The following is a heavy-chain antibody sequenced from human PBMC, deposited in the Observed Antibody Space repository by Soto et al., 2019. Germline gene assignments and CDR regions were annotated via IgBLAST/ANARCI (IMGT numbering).Heavy chain of an antibody. CDR2: ISWDGGTT. CDR3: AKGGDYWYFDL. V-gene: IGHV3-43*01. CDR1: GFTFDDYT. Sequence: EMQLVESGGVVVQPGGPLRLSCAASGFTFDDYTMHWVRQVPGKGLDWVSTISWDGGTTYYADSVKGRFTISRDNSKSSLYLQMNGLRTEDSAFYYCAKGGDYWYFDLWGRGTLATVSS. J-gene: IGHJ2*01. D-gene: IGHD3-16*01.